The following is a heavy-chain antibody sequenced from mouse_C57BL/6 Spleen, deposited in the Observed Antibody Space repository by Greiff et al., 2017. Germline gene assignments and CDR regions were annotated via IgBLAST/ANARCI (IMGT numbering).Heavy chain of an antibody. J-gene: IGHJ2*01. D-gene: IGHD4-1*01. V-gene: IGHV1-64*01. CDR3: ARSLTGTGFDY. CDR1: GYTFTSYW. CDR2: IHPNSGST. Sequence: VKLQQPGAELVKPGASVKLSCKASGYTFTSYWMHWVKQRPGQGLEWIGMIHPNSGSTNYNEKFKSKATLTVDKSSSTAYMQLSSLTSEDSAVYYCARSLTGTGFDYWGQGTTLTVSS.